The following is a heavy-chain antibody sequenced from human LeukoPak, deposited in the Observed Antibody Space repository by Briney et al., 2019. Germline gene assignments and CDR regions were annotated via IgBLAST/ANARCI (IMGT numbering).Heavy chain of an antibody. CDR1: GYTFTGYY. J-gene: IGHJ4*02. Sequence: ASVKVSCKASGYTFTGYYMHWVRQAPGQGLEWMGWINPNSGGTNYAQKFQGRVTMTRDTSISTAYMELSRLRSDDTAVYYCARDRRTRYSYGFVIDYWGQGTLVTVSS. V-gene: IGHV1-2*02. CDR3: ARDRRTRYSYGFVIDY. D-gene: IGHD5-18*01. CDR2: INPNSGGT.